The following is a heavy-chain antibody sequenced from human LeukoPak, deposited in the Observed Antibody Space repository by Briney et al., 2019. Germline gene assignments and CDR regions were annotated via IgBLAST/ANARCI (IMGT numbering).Heavy chain of an antibody. J-gene: IGHJ3*02. D-gene: IGHD2-8*01. Sequence: RASVTVSCKASGYTFSNYYMHWVRQAPGQGLEWMGMINPSGGSTTYAQKFQGRVTMTRDTSTSTVYMELSSLRSEDTAVYYCAKAEGLGASGGVFDIWGQGTVVTVSS. CDR1: GYTFSNYY. CDR2: INPSGGST. CDR3: AKAEGLGASGGVFDI. V-gene: IGHV1-46*01.